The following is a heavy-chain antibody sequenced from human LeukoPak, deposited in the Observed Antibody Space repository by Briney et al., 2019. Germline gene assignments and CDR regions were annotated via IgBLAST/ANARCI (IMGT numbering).Heavy chain of an antibody. Sequence: SETLSLTCAVSGDSISSGGYSWSWIRQPPGKGLEWIGYIYHSGSTYYNPSLKSRVTISVDRSKNQFSLKLSSVTAADTAVYYCARVLYSSSWYDLAFDIWGQGTMVTVSS. D-gene: IGHD6-13*01. CDR1: GDSISSGGYS. CDR3: ARVLYSSSWYDLAFDI. V-gene: IGHV4-30-2*01. J-gene: IGHJ3*02. CDR2: IYHSGST.